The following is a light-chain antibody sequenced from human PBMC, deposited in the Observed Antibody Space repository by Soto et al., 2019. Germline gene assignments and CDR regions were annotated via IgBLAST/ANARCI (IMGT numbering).Light chain of an antibody. CDR3: QQGIIWLT. CDR2: DAS. V-gene: IGKV3-11*01. Sequence: EIVLTQSPATLSLSPGERATLSCRASQSVSSYLAWYQQKPGQAPRLLTYDASTRSTGIPARFSGSGSVTDFTLTIRSLEAYDFAVYYCQQGIIWLTCGGGTKVEIK. CDR1: QSVSSY. J-gene: IGKJ4*01.